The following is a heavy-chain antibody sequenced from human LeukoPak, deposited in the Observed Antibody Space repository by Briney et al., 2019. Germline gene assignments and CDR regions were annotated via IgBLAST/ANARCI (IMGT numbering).Heavy chain of an antibody. CDR3: AREYDFWSGHRYYFDC. V-gene: IGHV4-39*02. J-gene: IGHJ4*02. CDR1: GGSISSSSYY. CDR2: IYYSGST. D-gene: IGHD3-3*01. Sequence: SETLSLTCTVSGGSISSSSYYWGWIRQPPWKGLDWIGSIYYSGSTYYNPSLKSRVTISVDTSKNQFSLKLSSVTAADTAVYYCAREYDFWSGHRYYFDCWGQGTLVTVSS.